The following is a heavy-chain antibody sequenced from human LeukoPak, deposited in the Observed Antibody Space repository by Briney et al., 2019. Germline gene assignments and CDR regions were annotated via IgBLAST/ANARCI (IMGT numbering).Heavy chain of an antibody. D-gene: IGHD4-23*01. V-gene: IGHV4-39*01. CDR2: VYYSGDT. CDR1: GASMIRSDYW. Sequence: SETLSLTCTVYGASMIRSDYWWGCIRQPPGKGLEWIGSVYYSGDTHYNPYLKSRVSISADTSRNQFSLKLSSVSAADTALYYCASQMGTGRWSFDFWGQGILVTVST. CDR3: ASQMGTGRWSFDF. J-gene: IGHJ4*02.